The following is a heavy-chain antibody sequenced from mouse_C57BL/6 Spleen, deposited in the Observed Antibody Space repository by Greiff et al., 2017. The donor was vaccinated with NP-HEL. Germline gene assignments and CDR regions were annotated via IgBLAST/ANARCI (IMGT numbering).Heavy chain of an antibody. CDR3: ARSGLFYAMDY. CDR2: IDPSDSYT. V-gene: IGHV1-69*01. Sequence: VKLQQSGAELVMPGASVKLSCKASGYTFTSYWMHWVKQRPGQGLEWIGEIDPSDSYTNYNQKFKGKSTLTVDKSSSTAYMQLSSLTSEDSAVYYCARSGLFYAMDYWGQGTSVTVSS. J-gene: IGHJ4*01. D-gene: IGHD3-1*01. CDR1: GYTFTSYW.